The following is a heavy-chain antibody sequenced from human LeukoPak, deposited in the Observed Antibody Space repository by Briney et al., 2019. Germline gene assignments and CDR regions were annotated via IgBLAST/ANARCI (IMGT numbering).Heavy chain of an antibody. J-gene: IGHJ4*02. CDR2: IKQDGSDT. V-gene: IGHV3-7*03. D-gene: IGHD5-12*01. CDR1: GFTFSSYW. Sequence: GGSLRLSCGVSGFTFSSYWMTWVRQAPGKGLEWVANIKQDGSDTYSVDSVKGRFTISRDNANNSLYLEMNSLRVEDTAVYYCATSGYSGYGIDYWGQGTLVTVSS. CDR3: ATSGYSGYGIDY.